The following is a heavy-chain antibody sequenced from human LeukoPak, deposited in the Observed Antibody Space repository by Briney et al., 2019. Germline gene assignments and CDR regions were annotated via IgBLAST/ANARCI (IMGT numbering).Heavy chain of an antibody. CDR2: ISYDGSNK. V-gene: IGHV3-30-3*01. CDR3: ARRSGYYYGFDP. Sequence: GGSLRLSCAASGFTFSSYAMHWVRQAPGKGLEWVAVISYDGSNKYYADSVKGRFTISRDNSKNTLYLQMNSLRAEDTAVYYCARRSGYYYGFDPWGQGTLVTVSS. J-gene: IGHJ5*02. CDR1: GFTFSSYA. D-gene: IGHD3-22*01.